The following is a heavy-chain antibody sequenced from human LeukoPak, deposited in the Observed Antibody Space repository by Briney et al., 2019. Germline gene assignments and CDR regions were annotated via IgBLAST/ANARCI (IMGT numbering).Heavy chain of an antibody. Sequence: GGSLRLSCAASGFTFSSYGMSWVRQAPGKGLEWVSAISGSGGSTYYADSVKGRFTTSRDNSKNTLYLQMNSLRAEDTAVYYCARDTYRAGPFDYWGQGTLVTVSS. CDR2: ISGSGGST. CDR1: GFTFSSYG. J-gene: IGHJ4*02. CDR3: ARDTYRAGPFDY. D-gene: IGHD6-19*01. V-gene: IGHV3-23*01.